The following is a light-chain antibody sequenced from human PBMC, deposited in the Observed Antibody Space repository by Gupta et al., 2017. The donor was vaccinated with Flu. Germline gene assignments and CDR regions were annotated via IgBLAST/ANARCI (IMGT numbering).Light chain of an antibody. Sequence: DIVMTQSPDSLAVSLGERATINCKSSQSVLYSSNNENYLAWYQQKPGQPPKLLSYWASTRESGVPDRFSGSGSGTDCTLTVSSLQAGDVAVYYCQKDDTAIFTFGPGTKVDIK. CDR2: WAS. V-gene: IGKV4-1*01. CDR1: QSVLYSSNNENY. J-gene: IGKJ3*01. CDR3: QKDDTAIFT.